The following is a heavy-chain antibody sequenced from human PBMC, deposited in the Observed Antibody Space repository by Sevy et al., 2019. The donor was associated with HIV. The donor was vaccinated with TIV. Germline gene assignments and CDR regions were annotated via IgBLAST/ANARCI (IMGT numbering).Heavy chain of an antibody. Sequence: GGSLRLSCGASGFTFNTYAMSWVRQTPRKGLEWVASIGGRGSATIYADSVKGRLTISRDNSRNILYLQLNSLRVEDSALYYCGKHFIPDISDGWFFDVWGRGTLVTVSS. D-gene: IGHD3-9*01. V-gene: IGHV3-23*01. CDR2: IGGRGSAT. CDR3: GKHFIPDISDGWFFDV. CDR1: GFTFNTYA. J-gene: IGHJ2*01.